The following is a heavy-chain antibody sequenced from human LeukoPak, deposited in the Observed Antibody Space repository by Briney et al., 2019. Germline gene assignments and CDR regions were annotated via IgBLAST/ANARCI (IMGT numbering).Heavy chain of an antibody. CDR3: ARVGSGYLFDY. V-gene: IGHV4-31*03. J-gene: IGHJ4*02. CDR2: IYYSGST. Sequence: KPSETLSLTCTVSGGSISSSSYYWGWIRQPPGKGLEWIGYIYYSGSTYYNPSLKSRVTISVDTSKNQFSLKLSSVTAADTAVYYCARVGSGYLFDYWGQGTLVTVSS. D-gene: IGHD3-22*01. CDR1: GGSISSSSYY.